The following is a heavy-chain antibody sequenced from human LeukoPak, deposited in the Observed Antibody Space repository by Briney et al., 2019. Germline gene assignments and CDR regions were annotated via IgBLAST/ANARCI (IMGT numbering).Heavy chain of an antibody. CDR3: AKAEGATLYYYGVDV. J-gene: IGHJ6*02. Sequence: GGSLRLSCVASEFTFSNYAMNWVRQAPGKGLEWVSTISSGGGDTYIADSVKGRFTISRDNSKYTLYLQMNRLRADDTAVYYCAKAEGATLYYYGVDVWGQGTTVTVPS. CDR1: EFTFSNYA. CDR2: ISSGGGDT. V-gene: IGHV3-23*01.